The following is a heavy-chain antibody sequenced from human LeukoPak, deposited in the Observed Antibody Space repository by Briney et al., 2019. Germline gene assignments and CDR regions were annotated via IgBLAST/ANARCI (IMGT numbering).Heavy chain of an antibody. V-gene: IGHV4-61*08. CDR3: ARDQVGQQLSFGMDV. CDR1: GGSISSGGYS. CDR2: IYYSGST. D-gene: IGHD6-13*01. Sequence: PSETLSLTCAVSGGSISSGGYSWSWIRQPPGKGLEWIGYIYYSGSTNYNPSLKSRVTISVDTSKNQFSLKLSSVTAADTAVYYCARDQVGQQLSFGMDVWGQGTTVTVSS. J-gene: IGHJ6*02.